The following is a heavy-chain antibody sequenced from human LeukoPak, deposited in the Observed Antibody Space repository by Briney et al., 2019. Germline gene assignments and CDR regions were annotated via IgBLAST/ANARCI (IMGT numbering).Heavy chain of an antibody. D-gene: IGHD3-22*01. CDR1: GFTFSTHW. V-gene: IGHV3-74*01. Sequence: GGSLRLSRAASGFTFSTHWMHWVRQAPGKGLVWVSRINSDGSNTSYADSVKGRFTISRDNAKNTLYLQMNSLRAEDTAVYYCARDIVEDDAFDIWGQGTMVTVSS. CDR2: INSDGSNT. J-gene: IGHJ3*02. CDR3: ARDIVEDDAFDI.